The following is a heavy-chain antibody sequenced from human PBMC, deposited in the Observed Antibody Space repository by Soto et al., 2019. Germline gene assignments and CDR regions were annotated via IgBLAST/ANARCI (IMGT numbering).Heavy chain of an antibody. CDR2: ITYNGNE. CDR3: ARELMPAAGSGDFYAMDV. J-gene: IGHJ6*02. D-gene: IGHD6-13*01. Sequence: GGSLRLSCAASGFTLSSYTMHWVRQAPGKGLEWVAVITYNGNEYYTDSVRGRFTISRDSSRTTVYLQMNSLRPGDTALYYCARELMPAAGSGDFYAMDVWGQGTTVTVSS. V-gene: IGHV3-30*04. CDR1: GFTLSSYT.